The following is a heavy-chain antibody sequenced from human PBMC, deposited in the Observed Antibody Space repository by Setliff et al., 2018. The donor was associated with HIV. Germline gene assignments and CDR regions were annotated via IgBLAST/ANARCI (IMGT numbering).Heavy chain of an antibody. CDR2: INPDSGGT. J-gene: IGHJ5*02. D-gene: IGHD3-16*01. CDR3: ARESLMIAFGGGSWFDP. Sequence: ASVKVSCKASGYTFTAYYIHWVRQAPGQGLEWMGWINPDSGGTKYAQRFQGRVTMTRDTSINTAYMELSRLISDDTALYFCARESLMIAFGGGSWFDPWGQGTLVTVSS. CDR1: GYTFTAYY. V-gene: IGHV1-2*02.